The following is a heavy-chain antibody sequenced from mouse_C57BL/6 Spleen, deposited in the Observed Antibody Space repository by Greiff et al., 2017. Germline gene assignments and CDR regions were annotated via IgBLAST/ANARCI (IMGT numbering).Heavy chain of an antibody. J-gene: IGHJ4*01. V-gene: IGHV5-17*01. CDR1: GFTFSDYG. CDR2: ISSGSSTI. CDR3: ARDYDAGGYAMDY. Sequence: EVMLVESGGGLVKPGGSLKLSCAASGFTFSDYGMHWVRQAPEKGLEWVAYISSGSSTIYYADTVKGRFTISRDNAKNTLFLQMTSLRSEDTAMYYCARDYDAGGYAMDYWGQGTSVTVSS. D-gene: IGHD2-4*01.